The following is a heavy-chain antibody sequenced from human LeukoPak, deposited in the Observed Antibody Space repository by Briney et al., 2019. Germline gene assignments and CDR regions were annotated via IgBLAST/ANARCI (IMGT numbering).Heavy chain of an antibody. D-gene: IGHD4-17*01. J-gene: IGHJ6*04. CDR3: ARGEVDGDYPGGV. V-gene: IGHV4-39*07. CDR2: IYYSGST. CDR1: GGSISSSSYY. Sequence: KTSETLSLTCTVSGGSISSSSYYWGWIRQPPGKGLEWIGSIYYSGSTYYNPSLKSRVTISVDTSKNQFSLKLSSVTAADTAVYYCARGEVDGDYPGGVWGKGTTVTVSS.